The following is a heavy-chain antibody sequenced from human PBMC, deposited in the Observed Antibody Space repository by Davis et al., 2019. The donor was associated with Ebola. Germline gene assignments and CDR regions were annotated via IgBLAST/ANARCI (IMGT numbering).Heavy chain of an antibody. V-gene: IGHV1-2*06. D-gene: IGHD2-21*01. J-gene: IGHJ4*02. CDR2: INPNSGGT. CDR3: ASDSTELGELLIVVGRYYFDY. CDR1: GYTFTGYY. Sequence: AASVKVSCKASGYTFTGYYMHWVRQAPGQGLEWMGRINPNSGGTNYAQKFQGRVTMTRDTSISTAYMELSRLRSDDTAVYYCASDSTELGELLIVVGRYYFDYWGQGTLVTVSS.